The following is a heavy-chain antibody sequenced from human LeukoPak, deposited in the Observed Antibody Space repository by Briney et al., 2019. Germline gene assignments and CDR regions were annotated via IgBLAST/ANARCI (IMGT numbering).Heavy chain of an antibody. CDR2: IKQDGSEK. J-gene: IGHJ4*02. D-gene: IGHD2-15*01. CDR1: GFTFSNYW. V-gene: IGHV3-7*05. CDR3: ATDYKGY. Sequence: PGGSLRLSCAASGFTFSNYWMTWVRQAPGKGLEWLANIKQDGSEKYYVDSVKGRFTISRDNAKNSLYLQINSLRADDTAIYYCATDYKGYWGQGTLVTVSS.